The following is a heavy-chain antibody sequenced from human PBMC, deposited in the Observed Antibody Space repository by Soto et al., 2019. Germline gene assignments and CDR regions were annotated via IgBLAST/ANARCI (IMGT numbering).Heavy chain of an antibody. V-gene: IGHV3-49*03. Sequence: SVRLSCTASGFTFGDYAMSWFRQAPGKGLEWVGFIRSKAYGGTTEYAASVKGRFTISRDDSKSIAYLQMNSLKTEDTAVYYCTRSIGYCSSTSCHRYDYWGQGTLVTVSS. CDR1: GFTFGDYA. CDR2: IRSKAYGGTT. D-gene: IGHD2-2*02. CDR3: TRSIGYCSSTSCHRYDY. J-gene: IGHJ4*02.